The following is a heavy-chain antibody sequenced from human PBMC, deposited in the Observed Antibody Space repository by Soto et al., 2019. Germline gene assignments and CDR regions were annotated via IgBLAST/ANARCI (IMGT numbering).Heavy chain of an antibody. Sequence: SQTLSLTCAISGYSVSSNSAAWNWIRQSPSRGLEWLGRTYYRSKWYNDYAVSVKSRITINPDTSKNHFSLQLNSVTPEDTAVYYCARVRYCSGGTCYIPFDYWGQGTLVTVSS. D-gene: IGHD2-15*01. J-gene: IGHJ4*02. CDR2: TYYRSKWYN. CDR3: ARVRYCSGGTCYIPFDY. CDR1: GYSVSSNSAA. V-gene: IGHV6-1*01.